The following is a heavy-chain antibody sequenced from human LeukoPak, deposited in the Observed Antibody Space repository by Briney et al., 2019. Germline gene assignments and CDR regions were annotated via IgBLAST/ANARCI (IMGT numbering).Heavy chain of an antibody. CDR3: AILGPPADC. V-gene: IGHV6-1*01. CDR2: TYYRSKWNN. Sequence: SQTLSLTCAISGDSVSSKSAAWNWIRQSPSSGLEWLGRTYYRSKWNNEYAVSLKGRITINPDISKNQFSLQLNSVTPEDTAVYYCAILGPPADCWGQGTLVTVSS. J-gene: IGHJ1*01. D-gene: IGHD3/OR15-3a*01. CDR1: GDSVSSKSAA.